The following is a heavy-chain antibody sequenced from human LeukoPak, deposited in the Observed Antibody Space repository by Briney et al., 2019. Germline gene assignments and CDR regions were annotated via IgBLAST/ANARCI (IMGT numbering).Heavy chain of an antibody. Sequence: PSQTLSLTCTVSGSSIDSYYWSWIRQPAGKGQEWIGYIYYTGSTEYHPSLKSRVTISLDTSKNQFSLKLTSVTAADTAVYYCARVYQSAEYYFDYWGQGNLVSVSS. D-gene: IGHD2-2*01. CDR1: GSSIDSYY. J-gene: IGHJ4*02. V-gene: IGHV4-59*01. CDR2: IYYTGST. CDR3: ARVYQSAEYYFDY.